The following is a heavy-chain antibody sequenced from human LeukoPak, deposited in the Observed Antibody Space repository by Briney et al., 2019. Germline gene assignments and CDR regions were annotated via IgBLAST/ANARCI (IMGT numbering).Heavy chain of an antibody. CDR3: ARDVRYSSGWYSGY. Sequence: SVKVSCKASVGTFSSYAISWVRQAPGQGLEWMGRIIPIFGTANYAQKFQGRVTITTDESTSTAYMELSSLRSEDTAVYYCARDVRYSSGWYSGYWGQGTLVTVSS. V-gene: IGHV1-69*05. D-gene: IGHD6-19*01. CDR1: VGTFSSYA. CDR2: IIPIFGTA. J-gene: IGHJ4*02.